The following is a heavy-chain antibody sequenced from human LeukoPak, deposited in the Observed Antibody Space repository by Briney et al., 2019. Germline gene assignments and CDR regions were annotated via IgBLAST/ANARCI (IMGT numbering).Heavy chain of an antibody. J-gene: IGHJ4*02. CDR3: ASTYYYDSSGYYESGRGY. D-gene: IGHD3-22*01. CDR1: GYTFTGYY. Sequence: ASVKVSCKASGYTFTGYYMHWVRQAPGQGLEWMGRINPNSGGTNYAQKFQGRVAMTRDTSISTAYTELSRLRSDDTAVYYCASTYYYDSSGYYESGRGYWGQGTLVTVSS. V-gene: IGHV1-2*06. CDR2: INPNSGGT.